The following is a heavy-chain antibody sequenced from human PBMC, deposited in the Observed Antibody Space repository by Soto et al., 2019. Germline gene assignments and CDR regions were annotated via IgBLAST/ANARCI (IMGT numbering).Heavy chain of an antibody. D-gene: IGHD3-10*01. CDR2: ISGSGGST. CDR3: ANVPPLISGTQESYYYYYMDV. V-gene: IGHV3-23*01. J-gene: IGHJ6*03. CDR1: GFTFSSYA. Sequence: GGSLRLSCAASGFTFSSYAMSWVRQAPGKGLEWVSAISGSGGSTYYADSVKGRFTISRDNSKNTLYLQMNSLRAEDTAVYYCANVPPLISGTQESYYYYYMDVWGKGTTVTVSS.